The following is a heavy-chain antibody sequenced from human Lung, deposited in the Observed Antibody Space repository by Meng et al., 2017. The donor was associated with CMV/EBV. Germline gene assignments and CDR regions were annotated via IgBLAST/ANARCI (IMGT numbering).Heavy chain of an antibody. D-gene: IGHD5-18*01. V-gene: IGHV3-48*03. CDR3: ARQLADTLLAHYYYYGMDV. CDR1: GFTFSSYE. J-gene: IGHJ6*02. CDR2: ISSSGSTI. Sequence: WGSXRLXCAASGFTFSSYEMNWVRQAPGKGLEWISYISSSGSTIYYADSVNGRFTIYRDYAKNSLYLQMNSLRAEDTAVYYCARQLADTLLAHYYYYGMDVWXQGTXVTV.